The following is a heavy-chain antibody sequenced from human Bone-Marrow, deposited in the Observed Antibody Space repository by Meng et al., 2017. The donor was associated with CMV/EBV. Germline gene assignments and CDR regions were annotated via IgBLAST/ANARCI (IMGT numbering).Heavy chain of an antibody. CDR3: ARDGSGDFWSGYYIGRASYYYYGMDV. D-gene: IGHD3-3*01. CDR2: MNPNSANT. V-gene: IGHV1-8*02. Sequence: ASVKVSCKASGYTFTFYSMHWMRQAPGQGLEWMGWMNPNSANTGYAPRFQGRVTMTRNTSISTAYLELTSLRSEDTAVYYCARDGSGDFWSGYYIGRASYYYYGMDVWGQGTTVTVSS. CDR1: GYTFTFYS. J-gene: IGHJ6*02.